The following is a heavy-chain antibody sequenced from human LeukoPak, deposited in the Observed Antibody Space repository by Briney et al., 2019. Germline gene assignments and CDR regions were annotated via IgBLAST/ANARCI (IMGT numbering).Heavy chain of an antibody. CDR3: AKYCTSSSCYHGSYYGMDV. CDR2: IGSSGSAI. J-gene: IGHJ6*02. V-gene: IGHV3-48*03. D-gene: IGHD2-2*01. CDR1: GFTFSNYE. Sequence: PGGSLRLSCAASGFTFSNYEMNWVRQAPGKGLEWVSYIGSSGSAIYYADSVKGRFTISRDNSKNMLYLQMNRLSAEDTAVYYCAKYCTSSSCYHGSYYGMDVWGQGTTVTVSS.